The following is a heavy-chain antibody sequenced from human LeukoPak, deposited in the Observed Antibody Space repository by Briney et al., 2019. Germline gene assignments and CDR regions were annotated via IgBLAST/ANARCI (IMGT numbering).Heavy chain of an antibody. D-gene: IGHD3-22*01. CDR1: GYTFTGYY. J-gene: IGHJ4*02. Sequence: ASVKVSCKASGYTFTGYYMHWVRQAPGQGLEWMGWINPNSGGTNYAQKFQGRVTMTRDTSISTAYMELSRLRSDDTAVYYCARDALYYYDSSGYYRYWGQGTLVTVSS. V-gene: IGHV1-2*02. CDR3: ARDALYYYDSSGYYRY. CDR2: INPNSGGT.